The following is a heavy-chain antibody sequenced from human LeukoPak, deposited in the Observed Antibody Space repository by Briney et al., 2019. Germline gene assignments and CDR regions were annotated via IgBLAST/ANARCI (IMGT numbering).Heavy chain of an antibody. CDR3: ASAHDAFDI. J-gene: IGHJ3*02. V-gene: IGHV3-7*01. CDR2: INKDGSSR. CDR1: EFSFSSYW. Sequence: GGSLRLSCAASEFSFSSYWMTWVRQAPGKGLEWVANINKDGSSRYYVNSVKGRFTISRDNAKNSLSLEMNSLRAEDTAVYYCASAHDAFDIWGQGTMVTVSS.